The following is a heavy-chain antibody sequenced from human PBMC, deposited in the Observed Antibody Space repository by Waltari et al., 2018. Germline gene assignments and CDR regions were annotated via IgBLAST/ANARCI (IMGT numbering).Heavy chain of an antibody. V-gene: IGHV3-73*01. CDR1: GFPFSASS. CDR2: IRGISDNYAT. D-gene: IGHD2-21*02. CDR3: TTGHCGSDCYIYFY. Sequence: EVQLVESGGDLVRPGGSLKLSCSVSGFPFSASSIHWVRQASGKGLGWVGRIRGISDNYATEYAAAVRGRLTFSRDDSKNTAYLQMNSLKTEDTAVYYCTTGHCGSDCYIYFYWGLGTLVTVSS. J-gene: IGHJ4*02.